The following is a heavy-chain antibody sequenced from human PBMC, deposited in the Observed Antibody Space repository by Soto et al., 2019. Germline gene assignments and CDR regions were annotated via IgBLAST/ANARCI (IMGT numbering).Heavy chain of an antibody. J-gene: IGHJ5*02. D-gene: IGHD1-26*01. Sequence: SETLSLTCTVSGGSISSGDYYWSWIRQPPGKGLEWIGYIYYSGSTYYNPSLKSRVTISVDTSKNQFSLKLSSVTAADTAVYYCAREVGATGWFDPWGQGTLVTVSS. CDR3: AREVGATGWFDP. V-gene: IGHV4-30-4*01. CDR2: IYYSGST. CDR1: GGSISSGDYY.